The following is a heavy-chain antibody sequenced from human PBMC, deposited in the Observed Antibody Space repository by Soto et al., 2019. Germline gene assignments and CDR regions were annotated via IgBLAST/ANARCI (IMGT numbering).Heavy chain of an antibody. Sequence: NVSFMASGCTXSQYALALVRESPGQRPEWRGWINAGNGNTRYSQRFKGRVNICMETSASTDSMELSSLRSEETALYSCARSGYSSGWYHWYSDFWGRGTLGTVSS. CDR3: ARSGYSSGWYHWYSDF. J-gene: IGHJ2*01. V-gene: IGHV1-3*01. CDR2: INAGNGNT. D-gene: IGHD6-19*01. CDR1: GCTXSQYA.